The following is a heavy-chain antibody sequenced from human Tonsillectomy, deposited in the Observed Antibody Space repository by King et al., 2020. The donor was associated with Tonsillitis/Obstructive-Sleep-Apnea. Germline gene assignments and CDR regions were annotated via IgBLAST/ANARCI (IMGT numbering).Heavy chain of an antibody. CDR2: IVLSLGTA. V-gene: IGHV1-69*08. J-gene: IGHJ6*03. D-gene: IGHD2-15*01. CDR1: GGTFSSWT. CDR3: ARGLTPVNCKSYYYMSV. Sequence: VQLVQSGAEVQKPGSSVKVSCKASGGTFSSWTINWVRQAPGQGLEWMGRIVLSLGTANYAKKFQGRVTINADKSTRTAFLELNSLRSEATAVYFCARGLTPVNCKSYYYMSVCGKGTPVTVSS.